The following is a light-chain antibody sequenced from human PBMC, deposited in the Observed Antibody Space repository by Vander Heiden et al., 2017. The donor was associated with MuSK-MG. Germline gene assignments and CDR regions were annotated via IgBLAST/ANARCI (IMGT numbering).Light chain of an antibody. CDR1: QSVTSNY. V-gene: IGKV3-20*01. CDR2: GAF. CDR3: QQYGTSSIT. Sequence: EIVLTQSPGTLSLSPGERATLSCRASQSVTSNYLAWYQQKPGQAPRLLIYGAFSRADGIPDKFSGSGSGTDFTLTISRLEPEDCAVYYCQQYGTSSITFGPGTKVDIK. J-gene: IGKJ3*01.